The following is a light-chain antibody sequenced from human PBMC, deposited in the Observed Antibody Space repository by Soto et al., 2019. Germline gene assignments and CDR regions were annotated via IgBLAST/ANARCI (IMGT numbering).Light chain of an antibody. CDR1: SYDVGGYNY. Sequence: QSALTQPPSASGSPGQSVTISCTGTSYDVGGYNYVSWYQQHPGRAPKLMIYEVTNRPSGVPDRFSGSKSGDTASLTVSGLRADDEADYYCSSYAGSNTWVFGGGTQLTVL. CDR3: SSYAGSNTWV. J-gene: IGLJ3*02. V-gene: IGLV2-8*01. CDR2: EVT.